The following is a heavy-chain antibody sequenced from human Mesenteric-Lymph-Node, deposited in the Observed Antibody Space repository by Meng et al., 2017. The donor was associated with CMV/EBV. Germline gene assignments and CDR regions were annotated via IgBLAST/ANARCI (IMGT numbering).Heavy chain of an antibody. D-gene: IGHD6-19*01. CDR2: INQDETEK. CDR1: GFTFSEYE. CDR3: VRVRSSGWHDYFDY. V-gene: IGHV3-7*01. Sequence: GGSLRLSCAAAGFTFSEYEMNWVRQAPGRGLEWVANINQDETEKYYVDSMKGRFTISRDNAKNSLYLQMNSLRAEDTAVYYCVRVRSSGWHDYFDYWGQGTLVTVSS. J-gene: IGHJ4*02.